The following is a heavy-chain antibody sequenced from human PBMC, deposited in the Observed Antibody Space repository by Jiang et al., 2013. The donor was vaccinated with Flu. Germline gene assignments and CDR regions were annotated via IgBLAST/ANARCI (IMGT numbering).Heavy chain of an antibody. V-gene: IGHV4-59*08. CDR1: GGSISSYY. Sequence: GLVKPSETLSLTCTVSGGSISSYYWSWIRQPPGKGLEWIGYIYYSGSTNYNPSLKSRVTISVDTSKNQFSLKLSSVTAADTAVYYCARVGWNEEYYFDYWGQGTLVTVSS. CDR3: ARVGWNEEYYFDY. CDR2: IYYSGST. D-gene: IGHD1-1*01. J-gene: IGHJ4*02.